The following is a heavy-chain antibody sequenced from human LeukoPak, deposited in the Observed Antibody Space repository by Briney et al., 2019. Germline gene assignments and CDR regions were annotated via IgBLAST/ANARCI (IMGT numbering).Heavy chain of an antibody. Sequence: PSETLSLTCSVSGGSISSPNHDWAWIRQPPGQGLEWIGSIYYSGTTYYNLSLKSRVTLSVDTSKNQFSLKLSSVTAADTAVYYCARLYYYYGLDVWGQGTTVTVSS. CDR3: ARLYYYYGLDV. J-gene: IGHJ6*02. CDR1: GGSISSPNHD. CDR2: IYYSGTT. V-gene: IGHV4-39*01.